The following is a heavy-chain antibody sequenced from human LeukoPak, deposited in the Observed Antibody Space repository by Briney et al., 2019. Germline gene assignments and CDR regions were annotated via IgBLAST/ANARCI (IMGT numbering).Heavy chain of an antibody. V-gene: IGHV4-39*01. Sequence: PSEALSLTCTVSGGSISSSSYYWGWIRQPPGKGLEWIGSIYYSGSTYYNPSLKSRVTISVDTSKNQFSLKLSSVTAADTAVYYCARQTRYVGIAAAGTGYWGQGTLVTVSS. CDR2: IYYSGST. CDR1: GGSISSSSYY. J-gene: IGHJ4*02. D-gene: IGHD6-13*01. CDR3: ARQTRYVGIAAAGTGY.